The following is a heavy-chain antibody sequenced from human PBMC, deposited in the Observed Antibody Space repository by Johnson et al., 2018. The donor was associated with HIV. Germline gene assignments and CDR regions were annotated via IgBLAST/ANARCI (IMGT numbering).Heavy chain of an antibody. J-gene: IGHJ3*02. D-gene: IGHD2-2*01. CDR2: ISWNSGSI. V-gene: IGHV3-9*01. Sequence: EVQLVESGGGLVRPGRSLRLSCAASGFTFDDYAMHWVRQAPGKGLEWVSGISWNSGSIGYGDSVKGRFTISRDNAKKSLYLQMNSLRAEDTALYYCGVWGCSSTSCYGEGAFSIWGQGTMVTVSS. CDR1: GFTFDDYA. CDR3: GVWGCSSTSCYGEGAFSI.